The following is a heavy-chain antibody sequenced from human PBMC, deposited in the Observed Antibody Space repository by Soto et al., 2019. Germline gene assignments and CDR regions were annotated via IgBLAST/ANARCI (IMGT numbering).Heavy chain of an antibody. Sequence: ASVKVSCKASGYTFTSYGISWVRQAPGQGLEWMGWISAYNGNTNYAQKLQGRVTMTTDTSTSTAYMELRSLRSDDTAVYYCARVSLGTTIFVYYYYRMDVWVQGTTVTVS. D-gene: IGHD3-3*01. V-gene: IGHV1-18*01. J-gene: IGHJ6*02. CDR1: GYTFTSYG. CDR3: ARVSLGTTIFVYYYYRMDV. CDR2: ISAYNGNT.